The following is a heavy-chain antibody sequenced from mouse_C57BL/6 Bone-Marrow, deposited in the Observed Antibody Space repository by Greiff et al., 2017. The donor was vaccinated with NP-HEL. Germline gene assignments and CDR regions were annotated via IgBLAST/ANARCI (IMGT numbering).Heavy chain of an antibody. Sequence: QVQLQQPGAELVMPGASVKLSCKASGYTFTSYWMHWVKQRPGQGLEWIGEIDPSDSYTNYNQKFKGKSTLTVDKSSSTAYMQLSSLTSEDSAVYYCARDGYYYGFAYWGQGTLVTVSA. CDR2: IDPSDSYT. J-gene: IGHJ3*01. V-gene: IGHV1-69*01. D-gene: IGHD1-1*01. CDR1: GYTFTSYW. CDR3: ARDGYYYGFAY.